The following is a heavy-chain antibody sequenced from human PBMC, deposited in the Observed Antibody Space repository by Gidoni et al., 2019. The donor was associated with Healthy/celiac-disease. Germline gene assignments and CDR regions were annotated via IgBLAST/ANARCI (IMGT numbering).Heavy chain of an antibody. V-gene: IGHV1-2*06. CDR2: INPNSGGT. Sequence: QVQLVQSGAEVKKPGASVTVSCKASGYTFTGYYMHWVRQAPGQGLEWMGRINPNSGGTNYAQKFQGRVTMTRDTSISTAYMELSRLRSDDTAVYYCARARTIVGAPYGMDVWGQGTTVTVSS. CDR3: ARARTIVGAPYGMDV. D-gene: IGHD1-26*01. CDR1: GYTFTGYY. J-gene: IGHJ6*02.